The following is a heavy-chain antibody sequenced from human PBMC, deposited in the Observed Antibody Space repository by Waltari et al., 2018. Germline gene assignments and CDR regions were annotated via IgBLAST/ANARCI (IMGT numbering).Heavy chain of an antibody. V-gene: IGHV4-34*01. CDR1: GGSFSGYY. D-gene: IGHD3-10*01. Sequence: QVQLQQWGAGLLKPSETLSLTCAVYGGSFSGYYWTWLRQPPGKGLEWIGEINHSGSNNYNPSRKSRGTISVDTSKNQFSLKLSSVTAADTAVYYCAGRFDYYGSGSFNYWGQGTLVTVSS. J-gene: IGHJ4*02. CDR2: INHSGSN. CDR3: AGRFDYYGSGSFNY.